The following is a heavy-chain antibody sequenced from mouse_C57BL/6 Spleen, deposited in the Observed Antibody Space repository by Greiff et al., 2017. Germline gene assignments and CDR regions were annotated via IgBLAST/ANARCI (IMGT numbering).Heavy chain of an antibody. CDR1: GFTFSDYG. J-gene: IGHJ4*01. CDR2: ISSGSSTI. CDR3: ARRWLLPHYAMDY. V-gene: IGHV5-17*01. D-gene: IGHD2-3*01. Sequence: EVKLVESGGGLVKPGGSLKLSCAASGFTFSDYGMHWVRQAPEKGLEWVAYISSGSSTIYYADTVKGRFTISRDNAKNTLFLQMTSLRSEDTAMYYCARRWLLPHYAMDYWGQGTSVTVSS.